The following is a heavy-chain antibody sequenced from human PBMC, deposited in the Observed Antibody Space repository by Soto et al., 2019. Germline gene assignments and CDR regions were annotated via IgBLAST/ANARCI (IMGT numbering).Heavy chain of an antibody. CDR2: IFSNDEK. CDR1: AFSLSNARMG. Sequence: QVTLKASGPVLVKPTESLTLTCTVSAFSLSNARMGVSWIRQPPGKALEWLAHIFSNDEKSYSISLKSRLTVSKGNSKSQVVLTMTTIVPVHTAKYFGARTLSTTVTTFDYRGQGTLVTVSS. D-gene: IGHD4-17*01. J-gene: IGHJ4*02. CDR3: ARTLSTTVTTFDY. V-gene: IGHV2-26*01.